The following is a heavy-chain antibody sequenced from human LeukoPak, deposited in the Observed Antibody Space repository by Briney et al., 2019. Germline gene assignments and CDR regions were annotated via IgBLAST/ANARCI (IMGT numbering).Heavy chain of an antibody. J-gene: IGHJ4*02. CDR2: FYHTGIT. CDR3: ASGLGQQFFY. D-gene: IGHD6-13*01. CDR1: GGYITTGGYS. V-gene: IGHV4-30-2*01. Sequence: SETLSLTCAVSGGYITTGGYSWSWIRQPPGRGLEWIGYFYHTGITYYNPSPNSRVTISVDRSKNQFSLKLSSVTAADTAVYYCASGLGQQFFYWGQGTLVTVSS.